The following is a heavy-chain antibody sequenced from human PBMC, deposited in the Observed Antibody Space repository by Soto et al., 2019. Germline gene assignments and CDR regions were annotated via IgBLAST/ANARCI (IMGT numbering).Heavy chain of an antibody. J-gene: IGHJ5*02. V-gene: IGHV1-18*01. CDR3: ARGKSSSWYERSVWFDP. Sequence: GASVKVSCKASGYTFTSYGISWVRQAPGQGLEWMGWISAYNGNANYAQKLQGRVTMTTDTSTSTAYMELRSLRSDDTAVYYCARGKSSSWYERSVWFDPWGQGTLVTVSS. CDR1: GYTFTSYG. D-gene: IGHD6-13*01. CDR2: ISAYNGNA.